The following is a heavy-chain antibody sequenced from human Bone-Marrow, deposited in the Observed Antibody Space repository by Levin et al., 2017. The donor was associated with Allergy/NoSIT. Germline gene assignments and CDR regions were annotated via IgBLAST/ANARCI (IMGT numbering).Heavy chain of an antibody. CDR1: GGSVSSGSYY. CDR2: IYYSGST. J-gene: IGHJ4*02. CDR3: ARDGAFGGVIPI. D-gene: IGHD3-16*02. Sequence: SETLSLTCTVSGGSVSSGSYYWSWIRQPPGKGLEWIGYIYYSGSTNYNPSLKSRVTISVDTSKNQFSLKLSSVTAADTAVYYCARDGAFGGVIPIRGQGTLVTVSS. V-gene: IGHV4-61*01.